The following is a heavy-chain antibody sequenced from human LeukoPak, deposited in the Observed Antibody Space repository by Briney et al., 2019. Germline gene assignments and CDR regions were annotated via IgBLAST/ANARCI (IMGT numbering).Heavy chain of an antibody. CDR2: VYHSGST. CDR3: AGGVWYSSSWHFDY. CDR1: GGSISSSRYY. V-gene: IGHV4-39*07. J-gene: IGHJ4*02. Sequence: PSETLSLTCTVSGGSISSSRYYWGWIRQPPGKGLEWIGGVYHSGSTYYNPSLKSRVTISVDTSKNQFSLKLSSVTAADTAVYYCAGGVWYSSSWHFDYWGQGTLVTVSS. D-gene: IGHD6-13*01.